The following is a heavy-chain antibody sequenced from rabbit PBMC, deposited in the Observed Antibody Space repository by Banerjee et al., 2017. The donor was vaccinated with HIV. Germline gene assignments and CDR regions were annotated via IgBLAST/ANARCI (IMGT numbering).Heavy chain of an antibody. V-gene: IGHV1S47*01. D-gene: IGHD6-1*01. CDR3: VRDSAGYAGYGYANYFNL. J-gene: IGHJ4*01. CDR1: GFDFSSYG. Sequence: QEQLVESGGGLVQPGGSLKLSCKASGFDFSSYGVSWVRQAPGKGLEWIGYIDPVFGSTYYASWVNGRFTISSHIAQNTLYLQLNSLTAADTATYFCVRDSAGYAGYGYANYFNLWGPGTLVTVS. CDR2: IDPVFGST.